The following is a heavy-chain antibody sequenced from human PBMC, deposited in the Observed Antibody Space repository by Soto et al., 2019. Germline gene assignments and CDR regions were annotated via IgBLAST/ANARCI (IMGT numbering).Heavy chain of an antibody. J-gene: IGHJ6*02. V-gene: IGHV4-34*01. CDR1: CGSFSGYY. CDR3: ARGRYSSSWYERYYYYGMDV. CDR2: INHSGST. D-gene: IGHD6-13*01. Sequence: SETLSLTCAVYCGSFSGYYWSWIRQPPGKGLEWIGEINHSGSTNYNPSLKSRVTISVDTSKNQFSLKLSSVTAADTAVYYCARGRYSSSWYERYYYYGMDVWGQGTTVTVSS.